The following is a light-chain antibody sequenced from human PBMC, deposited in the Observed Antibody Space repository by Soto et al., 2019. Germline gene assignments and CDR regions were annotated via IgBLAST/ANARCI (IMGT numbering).Light chain of an antibody. CDR3: TSYAGSHILL. J-gene: IGLJ3*02. CDR2: EVT. Sequence: QSALTQPPSASGSPGQSVTISCTGSGSDVGGYNYVSWYQQHPGKAPKLMIYEVTKRPSGVPDRFSGSKSGNTASLTVSGLQAEDEADYYCTSYAGSHILLFGGGTQLTVL. CDR1: GSDVGGYNY. V-gene: IGLV2-8*01.